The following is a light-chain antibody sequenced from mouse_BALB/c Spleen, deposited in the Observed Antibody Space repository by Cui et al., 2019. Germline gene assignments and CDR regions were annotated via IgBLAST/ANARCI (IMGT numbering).Light chain of an antibody. V-gene: IGKV4-68*01. Sequence: QIVLTQSLALMSASPGEKVTMTCSASSSVSYMYWYQQKPRSSPKPWIYLTSNLASGVPARFSGSGSGTSYSLTISRMEAEDAATYYCQQWSSNPFTFGSGTKLEIK. CDR2: LTS. CDR1: SSVSY. CDR3: QQWSSNPFT. J-gene: IGKJ4*01.